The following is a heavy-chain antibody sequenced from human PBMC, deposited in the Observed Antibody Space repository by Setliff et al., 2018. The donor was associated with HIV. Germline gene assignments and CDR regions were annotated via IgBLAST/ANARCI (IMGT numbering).Heavy chain of an antibody. CDR1: GGTSDSYA. J-gene: IGHJ3*01. V-gene: IGHV1-69*13. CDR2: IIPILGTT. D-gene: IGHD4-4*01. CDR3: AREPPSSNPTLQYAFDL. Sequence: SVKVSCKASGGTSDSYAFSWVRQAPGQGLEWMGGIIPILGTTEYAQKFQGRVTITADESTSTAYMELRSLRSEDTAVYYCAREPPSSNPTLQYAFDLWGQGTMVTVSS.